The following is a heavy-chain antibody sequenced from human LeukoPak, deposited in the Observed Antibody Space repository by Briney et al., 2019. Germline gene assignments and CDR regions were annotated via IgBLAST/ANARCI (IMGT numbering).Heavy chain of an antibody. J-gene: IGHJ5*02. D-gene: IGHD6-13*01. CDR2: INPNSGAT. Sequence: GASVKVSCKASGYTFTDYFIHWVRQAPGPGLEWMGWINPNSGATNYAQNCQGRVTMTRDTSITTAYMDLSSLRSDDTAVYYCVRDPIHNSSPSAPGTDGFDPWGQGTLVTVSS. V-gene: IGHV1-2*02. CDR1: GYTFTDYF. CDR3: VRDPIHNSSPSAPGTDGFDP.